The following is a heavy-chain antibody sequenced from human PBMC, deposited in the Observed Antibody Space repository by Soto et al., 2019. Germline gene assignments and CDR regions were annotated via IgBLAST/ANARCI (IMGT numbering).Heavy chain of an antibody. Sequence: EVQLVESGGGFVQPGGYLRLSCAASGFTLSGRSMQWVRQAPGKVLVWVSRIDNAGTDSTYADSVKGRFTSSRDNGKNRRYLQMNCLRVEDTAVYYCVRGRFGPDVWGKGTTVTLSS. CDR1: GFTLSGRS. D-gene: IGHD3-10*01. V-gene: IGHV3-74*01. CDR3: VRGRFGPDV. J-gene: IGHJ6*04. CDR2: IDNAGTDS.